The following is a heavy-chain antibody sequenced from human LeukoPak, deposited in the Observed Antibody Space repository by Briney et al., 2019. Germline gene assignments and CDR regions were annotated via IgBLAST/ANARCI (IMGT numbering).Heavy chain of an antibody. J-gene: IGHJ6*02. Sequence: GASVKVSCKASGYTFTNYGISWVRQAPGQGPEWMGWISAYNANTKFAQKLQGRVTMTTDTSTSTAYMELRSLRPDDTAVYYCARDRSGQSFGYYYYGMDVWGQGTTVTVSS. D-gene: IGHD3-3*01. V-gene: IGHV1-18*01. CDR2: ISAYNANT. CDR3: ARDRSGQSFGYYYYGMDV. CDR1: GYTFTNYG.